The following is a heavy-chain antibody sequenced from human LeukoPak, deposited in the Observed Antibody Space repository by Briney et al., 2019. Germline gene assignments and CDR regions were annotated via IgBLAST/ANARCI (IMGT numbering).Heavy chain of an antibody. Sequence: PGRSLRLSCAAYGFTFSSYAMHWVRQAQGKGMEWVAVISYDGRNKYYADSVKARFTISRDNSKNTLYLQMNSLRAEDTAVYYCARDGSIAGIAAVFDYWGQGTLVTVSS. V-gene: IGHV3-30*04. J-gene: IGHJ4*02. CDR1: GFTFSSYA. D-gene: IGHD6-13*01. CDR3: ARDGSIAGIAAVFDY. CDR2: ISYDGRNK.